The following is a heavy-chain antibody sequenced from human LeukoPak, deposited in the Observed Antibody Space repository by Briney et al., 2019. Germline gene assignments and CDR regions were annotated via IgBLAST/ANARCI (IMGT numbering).Heavy chain of an antibody. CDR2: ISGDGAST. D-gene: IGHD3-9*01. Sequence: GGSLRLSCAASGFTFDDYVMHWVRQVPGKGLEWVSLISGDGASTYYGESVKGRFTISRDNAKNSLYLQMNSLRDEDTAVYYCAKESGNYDILTGYYISGRYYGMDVWGQGTTVTVSS. V-gene: IGHV3-43*02. J-gene: IGHJ6*02. CDR3: AKESGNYDILTGYYISGRYYGMDV. CDR1: GFTFDDYV.